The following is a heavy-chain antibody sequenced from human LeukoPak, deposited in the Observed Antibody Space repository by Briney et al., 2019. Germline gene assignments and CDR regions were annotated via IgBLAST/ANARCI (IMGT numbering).Heavy chain of an antibody. D-gene: IGHD1-26*01. V-gene: IGHV3-21*01. J-gene: IGHJ4*02. CDR3: ARGEWELLDFGY. CDR2: ISSSSSYI. Sequence: GGSLRLSCAASGFTFSSFGMNWVRQAPGKGLEWVSSISSSSSYIYYADSVKGRFTISRDNAKNSLYLQMNSLRAEDTAVYYCARGEWELLDFGYWGQGTLVTVSS. CDR1: GFTFSSFG.